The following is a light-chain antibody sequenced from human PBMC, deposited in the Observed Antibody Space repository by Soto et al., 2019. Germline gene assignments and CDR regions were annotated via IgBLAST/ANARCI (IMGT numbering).Light chain of an antibody. CDR3: QQYGSSPRT. CDR2: GTS. V-gene: IGKV3-20*01. CDR1: QNVGSRY. Sequence: EIGLTQSPGTLSLSPGERATLSCRASQNVGSRYLAWYQQKPGQAPRLLIYGTSIRATGIPDRCSGSGYGTDYTLTISSLEPGGLVVYYCQQYGSSPRTVGQGTKVHI. J-gene: IGKJ1*01.